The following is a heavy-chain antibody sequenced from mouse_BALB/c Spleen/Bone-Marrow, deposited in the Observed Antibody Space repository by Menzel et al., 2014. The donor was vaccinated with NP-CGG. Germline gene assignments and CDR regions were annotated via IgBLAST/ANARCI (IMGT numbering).Heavy chain of an antibody. CDR2: INSNGGST. CDR1: GFTFSSYG. V-gene: IGHV5-6-3*01. CDR3: ARDRGGYGNPRSFAY. Sequence: EVKVVESGGGLVQPGGSLKLPCAASGFTFSSYGISWVRQTPDKRLELVATINSNGGSTYYPDSVKGRFTISRDNAKNTLYLQMSSLKSEDTAMYYCARDRGGYGNPRSFAYWGQGTLVTVSA. J-gene: IGHJ3*01. D-gene: IGHD2-1*01.